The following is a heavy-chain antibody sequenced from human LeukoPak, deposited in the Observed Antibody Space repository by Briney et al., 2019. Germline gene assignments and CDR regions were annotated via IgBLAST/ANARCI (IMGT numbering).Heavy chain of an antibody. CDR2: ISGSGGST. D-gene: IGHD2-21*02. CDR3: ASPTGVVVTAMGYNWFDP. CDR1: GFTFSSYA. Sequence: GGSLRLSCAASGFTFSSYAMSWVRQAPGKGLEWVSAISGSGGSTYYADSVKGRFTISRDNSKNTLYLQMNSLRAEDTAVYYCASPTGVVVTAMGYNWFDPWGRGTLVTVSS. V-gene: IGHV3-23*01. J-gene: IGHJ5*02.